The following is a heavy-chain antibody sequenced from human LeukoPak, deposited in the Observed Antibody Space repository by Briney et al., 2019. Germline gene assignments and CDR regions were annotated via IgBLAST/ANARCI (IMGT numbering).Heavy chain of an antibody. CDR3: AKVMYSSSWDQMDV. CDR1: GFTFRSYG. D-gene: IGHD2-2*01. J-gene: IGHJ6*04. Sequence: GRSLRLSCGASGFTFRSYGMHSFRQAPGKGLEWVAVIWNGGSKKYYADSVKGRFTISRDNSKNTLYLQMNSLRVEDTAVYYCAKVMYSSSWDQMDVWGKGTTVSVSS. CDR2: IWNGGSKK. V-gene: IGHV3-33*06.